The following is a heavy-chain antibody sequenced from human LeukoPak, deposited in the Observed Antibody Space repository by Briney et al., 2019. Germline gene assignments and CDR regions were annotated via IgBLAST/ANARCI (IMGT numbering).Heavy chain of an antibody. CDR3: ARPDGYCSGGSCFPFDS. CDR2: IKQDGSEK. D-gene: IGHD2-15*01. J-gene: IGHJ4*02. CDR1: GFTFSSYA. V-gene: IGHV3-7*01. Sequence: PGGSLRLSCAASGFTFSSYAMTWVRQTPGKGLEWVANIKQDGSEKYYVDSVKGRFTISRDNAKNSLYLQMNSLRAEDTAVYYCARPDGYCSGGSCFPFDSWGQGTLVTVSS.